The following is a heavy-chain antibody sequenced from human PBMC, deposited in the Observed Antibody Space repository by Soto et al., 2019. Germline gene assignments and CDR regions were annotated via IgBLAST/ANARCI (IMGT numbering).Heavy chain of an antibody. Sequence: GESLKISCKASRYSFARYWIGWVRQMPGKGLEWMGLIYPDDSDTRYSPSFQGQVTISADKSINTAYLQWNSLQASDTAMHFCARQDVVTNPLRGVYFDSWGQGALGAVAS. D-gene: IGHD2-21*01. CDR3: ARQDVVTNPLRGVYFDS. CDR2: IYPDDSDT. CDR1: RYSFARYW. V-gene: IGHV5-51*01. J-gene: IGHJ4*02.